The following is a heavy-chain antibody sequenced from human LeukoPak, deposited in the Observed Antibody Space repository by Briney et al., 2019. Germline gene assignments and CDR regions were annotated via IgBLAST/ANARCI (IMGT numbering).Heavy chain of an antibody. CDR3: ARVSLHTTFDY. CDR2: IIPIFGTA. Sequence: SVKVSCKASGYTFTGYYMHWVRQAPGQGLEWMGEIIPIFGTANYAQKFQGRVTITADKSTSTAYMELSSLRSEDTAVYYCARVSLHTTFDYWGQGTLVTVSS. V-gene: IGHV1-69*06. D-gene: IGHD1-1*01. CDR1: GYTFTGYY. J-gene: IGHJ4*02.